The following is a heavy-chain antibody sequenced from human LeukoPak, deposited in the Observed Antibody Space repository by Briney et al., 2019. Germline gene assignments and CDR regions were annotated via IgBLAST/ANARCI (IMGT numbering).Heavy chain of an antibody. D-gene: IGHD3-22*01. CDR3: AREPSTGGYYDSSGPRDAFDI. V-gene: IGHV4-39*07. CDR1: GGSISSGSYY. J-gene: IGHJ3*02. Sequence: SETLSLTCTVSGGSISSGSYYWGWIRQPPEKGLEWIGSIYYSGSTYYNPSLKSRVTISVDTSKNQFSLKLSSVTAADTAVYYCAREPSTGGYYDSSGPRDAFDIWGQGTMVTVSS. CDR2: IYYSGST.